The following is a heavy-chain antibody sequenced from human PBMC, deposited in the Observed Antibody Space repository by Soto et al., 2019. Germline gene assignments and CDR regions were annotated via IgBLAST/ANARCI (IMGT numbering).Heavy chain of an antibody. CDR3: ARGHPDSSGWTYIDY. Sequence: QVQLQESGPGLVKPSETLSLTCTVSGGSISSYYWSWIRQPAGKGLEWIGRIYTSGSTNYNPSLKSRVTMSVDTAKNQYSLKLSSVTAADTAVYYCARGHPDSSGWTYIDYWGEGTLVTVSS. J-gene: IGHJ4*02. CDR1: GGSISSYY. V-gene: IGHV4-4*07. D-gene: IGHD6-19*01. CDR2: IYTSGST.